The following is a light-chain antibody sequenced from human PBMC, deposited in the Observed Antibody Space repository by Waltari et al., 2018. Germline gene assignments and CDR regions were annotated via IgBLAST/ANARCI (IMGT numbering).Light chain of an antibody. CDR3: QTGGHGTWV. J-gene: IGLJ3*02. CDR2: VNSDGSH. CDR1: SRHSTNV. V-gene: IGLV4-69*01. Sequence: QLVLTQSPSASASLAASVKRTCTLSSRHSTNVTACLQQRPEKGPRYLMKVNSDGSHNKGDEIADRFSGSSSGAERYLTISSLQSEDEADYYWQTGGHGTWVLGGGTKLTVL.